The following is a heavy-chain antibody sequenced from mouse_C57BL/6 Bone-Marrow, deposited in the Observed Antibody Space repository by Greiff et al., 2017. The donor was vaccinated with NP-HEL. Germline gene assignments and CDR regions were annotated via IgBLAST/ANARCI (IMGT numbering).Heavy chain of an antibody. Sequence: EVKLEESGPGLVKPSQSLSLTCSVTGYSITSGYYWNWIRQFPGNKLEWMGYISYDGSNNYNPSLKNRISITRDTSKNQFFLKLHSVTTEDTATYYCARGTTVPHFDYWGQGTTLTVSS. D-gene: IGHD1-1*01. CDR1: GYSITSGYY. CDR3: ARGTTVPHFDY. J-gene: IGHJ2*01. CDR2: ISYDGSN. V-gene: IGHV3-6*01.